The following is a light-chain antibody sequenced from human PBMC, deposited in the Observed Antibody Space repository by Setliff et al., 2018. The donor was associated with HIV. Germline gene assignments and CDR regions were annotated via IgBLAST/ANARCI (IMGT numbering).Light chain of an antibody. CDR1: SSDVGGYNY. J-gene: IGLJ3*02. Sequence: QSALTQPRSVSGSPGQSVTISCTGTSSDVGGYNYVSWYQQHPGKAPKLMIYDVSKRPSGVPDRFSGSKSGNTASLTISGLQAEDEADYYCSSYTRTSSLVMFGGGTKVTVL. CDR3: SSYTRTSSLVM. V-gene: IGLV2-11*01. CDR2: DVS.